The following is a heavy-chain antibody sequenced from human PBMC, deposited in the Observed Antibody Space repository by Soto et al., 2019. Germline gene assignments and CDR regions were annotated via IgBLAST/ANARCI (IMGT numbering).Heavy chain of an antibody. CDR3: AKGSTAYGYVAGYFDY. D-gene: IGHD5-18*01. CDR2: ISGSGGST. V-gene: IGHV3-23*01. CDR1: GFTFSSYA. J-gene: IGHJ4*02. Sequence: EVQLLESGGGLVQPGGSLRLSCAASGFTFSSYAMSWVRQAPGKGLEWVSAISGSGGSTYYADSVKGRFTISRDNSNNAMYLQKNSLRAEDTAVYYCAKGSTAYGYVAGYFDYWGQGTLVTGSS.